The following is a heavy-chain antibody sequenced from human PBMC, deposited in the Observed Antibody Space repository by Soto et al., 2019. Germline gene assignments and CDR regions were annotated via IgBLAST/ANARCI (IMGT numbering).Heavy chain of an antibody. V-gene: IGHV3-21*01. D-gene: IGHD6-13*01. CDR2: ISSSSSYI. CDR3: ARDARPFGSSSWFYYFDY. Sequence: GGSLRLSCAASGFTFSSYSMNWVRQAPGKGLEWVSSISSSSSYIYYADSVKGRFTISRDNAKNSLYLQMNSLRAEDTAVYYCARDARPFGSSSWFYYFDYWGQGALVTVSS. J-gene: IGHJ4*02. CDR1: GFTFSSYS.